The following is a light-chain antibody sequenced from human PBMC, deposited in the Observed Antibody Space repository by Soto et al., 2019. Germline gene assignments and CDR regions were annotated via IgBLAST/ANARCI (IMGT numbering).Light chain of an antibody. CDR3: SSYTTVNTVVV. CDR2: DVT. Sequence: QSALTQPASVSGSPGQSITFSCTGTTDDIGAYNYVSWYQHHPGKAPKLLIYDVTDRPSGVSDRFSGSKSGTTASLTISGLQAEDEADSFCSSYTTVNTVVVFGGGTKLTVL. CDR1: TDDIGAYNY. V-gene: IGLV2-14*03. J-gene: IGLJ3*02.